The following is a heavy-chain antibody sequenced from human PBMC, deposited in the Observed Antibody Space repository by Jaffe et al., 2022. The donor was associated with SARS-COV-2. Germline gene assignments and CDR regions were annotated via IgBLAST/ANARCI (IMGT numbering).Heavy chain of an antibody. CDR2: ISYDGSNK. CDR1: GFTFSSYA. J-gene: IGHJ4*02. Sequence: QVQLVESGGGVVQPGRSLRLSCAASGFTFSSYAMHWVRQAPGKGLEWVAVISYDGSNKYYADSVKGRFTISRDNSKNTLYLQMNSLRAEDTAVYYCARESCSGGSCYRIKYYFDYWGQGTLVTVSS. V-gene: IGHV3-30-3*01. CDR3: ARESCSGGSCYRIKYYFDY. D-gene: IGHD2-15*01.